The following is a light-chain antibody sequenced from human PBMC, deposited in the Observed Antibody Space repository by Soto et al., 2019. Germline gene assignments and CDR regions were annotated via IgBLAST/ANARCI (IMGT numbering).Light chain of an antibody. CDR2: GAS. V-gene: IGKV3-20*01. J-gene: IGKJ5*01. CDR3: QQYGSSPRT. CDR1: QSVSSSF. Sequence: EIVLTQSPGTLSLSPGERATLSCRASQSVSSSFLAWYQQKVGQAPRLLIYGASSRATGIPDRFSGSGSGTDFTLTISSLEPEDFAVYYCQQYGSSPRTFGPGTRLEIK.